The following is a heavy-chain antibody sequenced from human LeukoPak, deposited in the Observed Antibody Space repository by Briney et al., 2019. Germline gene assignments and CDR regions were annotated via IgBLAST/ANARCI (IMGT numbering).Heavy chain of an antibody. D-gene: IGHD5-18*01. J-gene: IGHJ4*02. CDR3: ATLGYSYGTDY. CDR1: GGSFSGYF. V-gene: IGHV4-34*01. Sequence: SETLSLTCGVFGGSFSGYFWNWIRQPPGKGLEWIGEIAHSGSTNYNPSLKSRVTISVDTSKNQFSLKLSSVTAADTAVYYCATLGYSYGTDYWGQGTLVTVSS. CDR2: IAHSGST.